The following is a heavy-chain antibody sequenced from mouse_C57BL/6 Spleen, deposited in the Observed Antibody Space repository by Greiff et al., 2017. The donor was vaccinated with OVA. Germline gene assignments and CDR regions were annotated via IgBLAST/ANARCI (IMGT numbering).Heavy chain of an antibody. Sequence: EVKLMESGAELVKPGASVKLSCTASGFNIKDYYMHWVKQRTEQGLEWIGRIDPEDGETKYAPKFQGKATITADTSSNTAYLQLISLTSEDTAVYYCARRDSSGYWFAYWGQGTLVTVSA. D-gene: IGHD3-2*02. CDR3: ARRDSSGYWFAY. CDR1: GFNIKDYY. J-gene: IGHJ3*01. V-gene: IGHV14-2*01. CDR2: IDPEDGET.